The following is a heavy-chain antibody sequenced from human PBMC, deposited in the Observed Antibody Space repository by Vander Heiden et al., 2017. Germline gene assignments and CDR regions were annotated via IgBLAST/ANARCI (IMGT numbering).Heavy chain of an antibody. J-gene: IGHJ4*02. CDR2: VYYSGST. CDR1: GGPISSGGYH. Sequence: QVQLQESGPGLVQPSQTLSLTCTVSGGPISSGGYHWSWLRPLPGKGLEWIGYVYYSGSTYYNPSLQSRVTISVDTPKNQFSLKLSSVTAADTAIYYCARGGTAYGYHYWGQGTLVTVSS. D-gene: IGHD5-12*01. CDR3: ARGGTAYGYHY. V-gene: IGHV4-31*03.